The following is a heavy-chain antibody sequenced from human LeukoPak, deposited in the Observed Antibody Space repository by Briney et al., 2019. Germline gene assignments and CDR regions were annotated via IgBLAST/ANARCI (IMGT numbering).Heavy chain of an antibody. CDR3: ARDIDTAMVTATYLDY. Sequence: PGGSLRLSCAGSGFTLSSHGMHWVRQAPGKGLEWVAAISYDGTKQYYADSVRGRFTVSRDNDKNSLSLLMNNLRLEDTAVFFCARDIDTAMVTATYLDYRGQRTMTTVSS. V-gene: IGHV3-30*03. J-gene: IGHJ4*02. D-gene: IGHD5-18*01. CDR1: GFTLSSHG. CDR2: ISYDGTKQ.